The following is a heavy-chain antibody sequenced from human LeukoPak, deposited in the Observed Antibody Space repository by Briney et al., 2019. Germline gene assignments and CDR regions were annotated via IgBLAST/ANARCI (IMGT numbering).Heavy chain of an antibody. CDR3: ATLRGGVNWFDP. D-gene: IGHD3-16*01. Sequence: GASVKVSCKASGYTLTGYSMHWVRQAPGQGLEWMGWINPSSGGTNYAQKFQGRVTMTEDTSTDTAYMELSSLRSEDTAVYYCATLRGGVNWFDPWGQGTLVTVSS. CDR2: INPSSGGT. J-gene: IGHJ5*02. CDR1: GYTLTGYS. V-gene: IGHV1-2*02.